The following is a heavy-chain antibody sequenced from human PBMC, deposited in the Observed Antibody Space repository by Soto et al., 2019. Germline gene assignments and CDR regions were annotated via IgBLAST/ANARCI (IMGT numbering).Heavy chain of an antibody. CDR2: IYYSGST. J-gene: IGHJ5*02. V-gene: IGHV4-39*01. D-gene: IGHD2-2*01. CDR1: GGSISSSSYY. CDR3: ARLPRSQRIVVVPAAMRANWFDP. Sequence: SETLSLTCTVSGGSISSSSYYWGWIRQPPGKGLEWIGSIYYSGSTYYNPSLKSRVTISVDTSKNQFSLKLSSVTAADTAVYYCARLPRSQRIVVVPAAMRANWFDPWGQGTLVTVSS.